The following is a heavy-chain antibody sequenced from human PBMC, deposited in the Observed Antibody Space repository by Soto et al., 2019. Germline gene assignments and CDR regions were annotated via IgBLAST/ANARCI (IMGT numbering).Heavy chain of an antibody. J-gene: IGHJ6*02. V-gene: IGHV3-48*01. CDR3: ARPNRHYYYYGMDV. CDR2: ISSSSSTI. D-gene: IGHD7-27*01. CDR1: GFTFSSYS. Sequence: PGGSLRLSCAASGFTFSSYSMNWVRQAPGKGLEWVSYISSSSSTIYYADSVKGRFTISRDNAKNSLYLQMNSLRAEDTAVYYCARPNRHYYYYGMDVWGQGTTVTVSS.